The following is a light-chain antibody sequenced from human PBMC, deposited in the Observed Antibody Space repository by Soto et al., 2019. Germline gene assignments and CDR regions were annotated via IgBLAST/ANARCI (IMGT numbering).Light chain of an antibody. CDR2: DVS. CDR1: SSDVGGYNY. V-gene: IGLV2-14*01. Sequence: QSVLTQPASVSGSPGQSITISCTGASSDVGGYNYVSWYQQHPGKAPKLMIYDVSNRPSGVSNRFSGSKSGNTASLTISGLQAEDAADYYCSSYTSSSTLSYVFGTGTKVTVL. CDR3: SSYTSSSTLSYV. J-gene: IGLJ1*01.